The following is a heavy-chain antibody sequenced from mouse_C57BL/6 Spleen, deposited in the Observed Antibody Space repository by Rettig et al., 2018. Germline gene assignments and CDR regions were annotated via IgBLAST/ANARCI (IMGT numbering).Heavy chain of an antibody. J-gene: IGHJ4*01. D-gene: IGHD2-10*01. Sequence: CKASGYTFTSYWMHWVKQRPGQGLEWIGNINPSNGGTNYNEKFKSKATLTVDKSSSTAYMQLSSLTSEDSAVYYCARSYYGNYGAMDYWGQGTSVTVSS. CDR3: ARSYYGNYGAMDY. V-gene: IGHV1-53*01. CDR2: INPSNGGT. CDR1: GYTFTSYW.